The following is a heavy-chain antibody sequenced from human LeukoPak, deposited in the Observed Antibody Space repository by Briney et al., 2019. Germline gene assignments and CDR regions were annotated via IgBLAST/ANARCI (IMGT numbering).Heavy chain of an antibody. J-gene: IGHJ3*02. D-gene: IGHD3-22*01. CDR3: ARDQSPYYYDSANSGEAFDI. Sequence: PGRSLRLSCAASGFTFDDYAMHWVRQAPGKGLEWVSGISWNSGSIGYADSVKGRFTISRDNAKNSLYLQMNSLRAEDTALYYCARDQSPYYYDSANSGEAFDIWGQGTMVTVSS. CDR1: GFTFDDYA. CDR2: ISWNSGSI. V-gene: IGHV3-9*01.